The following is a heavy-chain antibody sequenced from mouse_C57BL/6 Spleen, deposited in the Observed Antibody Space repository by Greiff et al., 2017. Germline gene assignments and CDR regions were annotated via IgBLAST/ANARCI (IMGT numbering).Heavy chain of an antibody. V-gene: IGHV1-7*01. CDR1: GYTFTSYW. CDR2: INTSSGYT. D-gene: IGHD2-4*01. CDR3: ARWDYDYDGGDY. J-gene: IGHJ2*01. Sequence: VQLKESGAELAKPGASVKLSCKASGYTFTSYWMHWVKQRPGQGLEWIGYINTSSGYTKYNQKFKDKAKLTADKSSSTAYMQLSSRTYEDSAVYYCARWDYDYDGGDYWGQGTTLTVSS.